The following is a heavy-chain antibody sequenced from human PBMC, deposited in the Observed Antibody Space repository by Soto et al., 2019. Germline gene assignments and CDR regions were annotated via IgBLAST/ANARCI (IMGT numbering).Heavy chain of an antibody. CDR2: INPNSGGT. J-gene: IGHJ3*02. CDR3: ARGALYSSSSLGSDAFDI. CDR1: GYTFTGYY. Sequence: ASVKVSCKASGYTFTGYYMHWVRQAPGQGLEWMGWINPNSGGTNYAQKFQGWVTMTRDTSISTAYMELSRPRSDDTAVYYCARGALYSSSSLGSDAFDIWGQGTMVTVS. V-gene: IGHV1-2*04. D-gene: IGHD6-6*01.